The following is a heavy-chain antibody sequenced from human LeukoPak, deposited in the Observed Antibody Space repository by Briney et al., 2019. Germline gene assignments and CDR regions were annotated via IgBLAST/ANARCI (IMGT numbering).Heavy chain of an antibody. CDR2: INHSGST. Sequence: SETLSLTCAVYGGSFSGYYWSWLRQPPGKGLEWIGEINHSGSTNYNPSLKSRVTISVDTSKNQFSLKVSSVTAADTAVYYCASVPTTVTKPPALRYWGQGTLVAVSS. J-gene: IGHJ4*02. D-gene: IGHD4-17*01. V-gene: IGHV4-34*01. CDR3: ASVPTTVTKPPALRY. CDR1: GGSFSGYY.